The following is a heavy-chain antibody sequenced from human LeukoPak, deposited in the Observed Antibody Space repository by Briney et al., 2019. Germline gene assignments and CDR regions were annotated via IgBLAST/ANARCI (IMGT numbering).Heavy chain of an antibody. D-gene: IGHD3-10*01. J-gene: IGHJ4*02. Sequence: SETLSLTCTGSGGSISSSSYYWGWIRQPPGKGLEWIGSIYYSGSTYYNPSLKSRVTISVDTSKNQFSLKLSSVTAADTAVYYCARHSDYFDYWGQGTLVTVSS. CDR1: GGSISSSSYY. V-gene: IGHV4-39*01. CDR3: ARHSDYFDY. CDR2: IYYSGST.